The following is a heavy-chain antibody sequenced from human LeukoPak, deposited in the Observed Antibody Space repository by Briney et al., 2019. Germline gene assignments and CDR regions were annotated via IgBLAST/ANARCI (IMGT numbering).Heavy chain of an antibody. CDR1: GGSISSYY. CDR3: ARVRTGTLWFDP. D-gene: IGHD3-10*01. J-gene: IGHJ5*02. Sequence: SETLSLTCTVYGGSISSYYWSWIQQPPGKGLEWIGYIYYSGSTNYNPSLKSRVTISVDTSKNQFSLKLSSVTAADTAVYYCARVRTGTLWFDPWGQGTLVTVSS. CDR2: IYYSGST. V-gene: IGHV4-59*01.